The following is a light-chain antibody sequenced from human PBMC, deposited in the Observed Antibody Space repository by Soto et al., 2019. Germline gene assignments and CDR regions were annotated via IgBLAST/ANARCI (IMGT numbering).Light chain of an antibody. CDR3: QQAGTFPWT. Sequence: DIQMTQSPSSVSASVGDRVTITCRTSHSISRFLAWYQQKPGRAPSLLIYGASSVQSGVPSRFSDSGSGTDFTLTISSVQPEDRASYYCQQAGTFPWTFGQGTNVEIK. CDR2: GAS. J-gene: IGKJ1*01. CDR1: HSISRF. V-gene: IGKV1-12*01.